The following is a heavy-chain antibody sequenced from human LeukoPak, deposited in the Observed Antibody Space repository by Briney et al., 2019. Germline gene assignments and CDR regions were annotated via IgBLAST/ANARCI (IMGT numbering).Heavy chain of an antibody. Sequence: GESLKISCKGSGYSVTSYWIGWVRQIPGKGLEWMGIIYPGDSDTRYSPSFQGQVTISADKSINTAYLQWSSLKASDTAMYYCARGSIAGATRNYFDYWGQGTLVTVSS. CDR2: IYPGDSDT. CDR3: ARGSIAGATRNYFDY. J-gene: IGHJ4*02. V-gene: IGHV5-51*01. CDR1: GYSVTSYW. D-gene: IGHD1-7*01.